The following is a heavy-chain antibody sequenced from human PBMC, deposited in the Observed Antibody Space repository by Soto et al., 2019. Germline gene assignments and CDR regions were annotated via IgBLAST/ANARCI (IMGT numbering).Heavy chain of an antibody. Sequence: EVQLVESGGGLVRPGGSLRLSCAASGFRFSDHYMDWVRQAPGKGLEWVGSIGRKADSYSTHYAASVKVRFIISRDDKESSLYLQMNNLKSDDTDVYFCAKSPRGVGPEDDWGHGTLVTVSS. CDR1: GFRFSDHY. CDR2: IGRKADSYST. J-gene: IGHJ4*01. V-gene: IGHV3-72*01. CDR3: AKSPRGVGPEDD. D-gene: IGHD3-10*01.